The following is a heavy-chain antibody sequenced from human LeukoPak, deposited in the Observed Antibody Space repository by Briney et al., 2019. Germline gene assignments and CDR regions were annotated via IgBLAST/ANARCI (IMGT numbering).Heavy chain of an antibody. V-gene: IGHV3-23*01. CDR2: ISDSGGRT. CDR1: GFTFSSYA. J-gene: IGHJ3*01. Sequence: GGSLRLSCAASGFTFSSYAMSWVRQAPGKGLEWVSAISDSGGRTHYADSVRGRFTMSRDNSKKTLYLQMDSLGGEDTALYYCAKGRWGLTINNFDLWGQGTKVTVSS. CDR3: AKGRWGLTINNFDL. D-gene: IGHD2-21*02.